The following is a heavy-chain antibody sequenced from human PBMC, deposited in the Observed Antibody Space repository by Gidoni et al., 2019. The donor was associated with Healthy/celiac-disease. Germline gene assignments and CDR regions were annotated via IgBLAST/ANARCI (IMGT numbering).Heavy chain of an antibody. Sequence: IGEINHSGSTNYNPSLKSRVTISVDTSKNQFSLKLSSVTAADTAVYYCARRRAARAFDPWGQGTLVTVSS. V-gene: IGHV4-34*01. CDR3: ARRRAARAFDP. CDR2: INHSGST. D-gene: IGHD2-15*01. J-gene: IGHJ5*02.